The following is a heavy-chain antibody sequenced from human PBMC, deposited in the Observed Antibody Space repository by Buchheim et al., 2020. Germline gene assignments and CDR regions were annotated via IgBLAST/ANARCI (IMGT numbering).Heavy chain of an antibody. CDR1: GFTFSSYW. CDR3: ARGAGYCSSTSCYELALDYYYYGMDV. Sequence: EVQLVESGGGLVQPGGSLRLSCAASGFTFSSYWMSWVRQAPGKGLEWVANIKQDGSEKYYVDSVKGRFTISRDNAKNSLYLQMNSLRAEDTAVYYCARGAGYCSSTSCYELALDYYYYGMDVWGQGTT. CDR2: IKQDGSEK. V-gene: IGHV3-7*01. J-gene: IGHJ6*02. D-gene: IGHD2-2*01.